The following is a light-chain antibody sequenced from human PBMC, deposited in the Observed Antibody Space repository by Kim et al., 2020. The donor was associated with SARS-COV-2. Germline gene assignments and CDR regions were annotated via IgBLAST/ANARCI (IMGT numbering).Light chain of an antibody. CDR2: DNN. CDR3: GTWDSSLSPNWI. Sequence: QRVTISCSGSTSNIGNNYVSWYQQFPGTAPKLLIYDNNKRPSGIPDRFSASKSGTSATLGITGLQTGDEADYYCGTWDSSLSPNWIFGGGTKLTVL. CDR1: TSNIGNNY. V-gene: IGLV1-51*01. J-gene: IGLJ2*01.